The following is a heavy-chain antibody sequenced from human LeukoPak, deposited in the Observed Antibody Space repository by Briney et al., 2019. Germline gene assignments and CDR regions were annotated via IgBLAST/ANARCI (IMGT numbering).Heavy chain of an antibody. D-gene: IGHD3-22*01. J-gene: IGHJ4*02. CDR3: AKDRWYDSSGYYYPFDY. V-gene: IGHV1-69*04. Sequence: SVKVSCKASGGTFSSYAISWVRQAPGQGLEWMGRIIPILGIANYAQKFQGRVTITADKSTSTAYMELSSLRSEDTAVYYCAKDRWYDSSGYYYPFDYWGQGTLVTVSS. CDR1: GGTFSSYA. CDR2: IIPILGIA.